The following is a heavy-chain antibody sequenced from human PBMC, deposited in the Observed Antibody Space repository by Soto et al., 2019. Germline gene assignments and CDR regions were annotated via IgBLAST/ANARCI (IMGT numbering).Heavy chain of an antibody. V-gene: IGHV4-34*01. CDR1: GGSFSGYY. D-gene: IGHD3-22*01. Sequence: SETLSLTCAVYGGSFSGYYWSWIRQPPGKGLEWIGEINHSGSTNYNPSLKSRVTVSVDTSKNQFSLKLSSVTAADTAVYYCATKDSSGYYYAHRGQGTLVTVSS. J-gene: IGHJ4*02. CDR3: ATKDSSGYYYAH. CDR2: INHSGST.